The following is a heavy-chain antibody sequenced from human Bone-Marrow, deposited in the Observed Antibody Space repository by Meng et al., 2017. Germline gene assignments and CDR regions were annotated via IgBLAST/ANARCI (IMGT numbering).Heavy chain of an antibody. V-gene: IGHV4-61*02. CDR2: GFTSGTT. CDR1: GDSISRGNYY. J-gene: IGHJ4*01. Sequence: SETLSLTCTVSGDSISRGNYYWSWIRQPAGKGLEWIGRGFTSGTTNYNPPLKSRVTISTDTSKNQFSLRLRSVTAADTAVYYCARTAVGFDYWGQGTLVTVSS. D-gene: IGHD6-13*01. CDR3: ARTAVGFDY.